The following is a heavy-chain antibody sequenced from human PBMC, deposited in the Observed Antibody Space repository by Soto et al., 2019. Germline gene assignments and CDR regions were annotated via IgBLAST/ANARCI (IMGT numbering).Heavy chain of an antibody. J-gene: IGHJ4*02. CDR1: RFTFSTYE. Sequence: GGSLRLSCAASRFTFSTYEMSWVRQAPGRGLEWVSAISGSGATTYYPDSVKGRFTISRDNSKNTLYLQMNNLRADDTAVYYCTKGGIPRRYNIPKVDFDYWGQGSLVTVSS. CDR2: ISGSGATT. D-gene: IGHD1-1*01. CDR3: TKGGIPRRYNIPKVDFDY. V-gene: IGHV3-23*01.